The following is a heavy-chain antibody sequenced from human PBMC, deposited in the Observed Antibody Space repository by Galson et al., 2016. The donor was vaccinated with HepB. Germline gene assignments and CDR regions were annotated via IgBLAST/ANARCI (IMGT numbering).Heavy chain of an antibody. V-gene: IGHV4-59*01. CDR2: MYYSGST. CDR3: ARSSGSF. Sequence: SETLSLTCTVSGGSISPYYWSWIRQPPGKGLEWIGYMYYSGSTNYNPSLKSRVTISVDTSKNQFSLNLTSVTAAVTAVYYCARSSGSFWGQGTLVTVSS. J-gene: IGHJ4*02. D-gene: IGHD1-26*01. CDR1: GGSISPYY.